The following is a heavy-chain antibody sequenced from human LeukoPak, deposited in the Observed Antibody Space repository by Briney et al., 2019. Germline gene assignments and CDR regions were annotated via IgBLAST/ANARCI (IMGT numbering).Heavy chain of an antibody. Sequence: ASVKVSCKASGYTFTSYYMHWVRQAPGQGLEWMGIINPSGGSTSYAQKFQGRVTMTRDMSTSTVYMELSSLRSEDTAVYYCARDPSSGWPGDAFDIWGQGAMVTVSS. CDR1: GYTFTSYY. CDR3: ARDPSSGWPGDAFDI. J-gene: IGHJ3*02. CDR2: INPSGGST. V-gene: IGHV1-46*01. D-gene: IGHD6-19*01.